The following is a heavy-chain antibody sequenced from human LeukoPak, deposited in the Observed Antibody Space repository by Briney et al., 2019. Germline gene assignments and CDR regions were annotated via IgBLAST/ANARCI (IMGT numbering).Heavy chain of an antibody. Sequence: GGSLRLSCAASGFTFSSYAMHWVRQAPGKGLEWVAVISYDGSNKYYADSVKGRFTISRDNSKNTLYLQMNSLRAEDTAVYYCARVRRIVVVPAAIDYWGQGTLVTVSS. D-gene: IGHD2-2*01. CDR2: ISYDGSNK. V-gene: IGHV3-30-3*01. CDR3: ARVRRIVVVPAAIDY. CDR1: GFTFSSYA. J-gene: IGHJ4*02.